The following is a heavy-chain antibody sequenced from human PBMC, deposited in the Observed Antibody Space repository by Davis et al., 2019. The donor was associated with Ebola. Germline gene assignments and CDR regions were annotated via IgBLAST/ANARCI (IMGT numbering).Heavy chain of an antibody. CDR3: ARELKYYDSSGYLDY. CDR1: GGSVSSGSYY. D-gene: IGHD3-22*01. J-gene: IGHJ4*02. Sequence: MPSETLSLTCTVSGGSVSSGSYYWSWIRQPPGKGLEWIGYIYYSGSTNYNPSLKSRVTISVDTSKNQFSLKLSSVTAADTAVYYCARELKYYDSSGYLDYWGQGTLVTVSS. CDR2: IYYSGST. V-gene: IGHV4-61*01.